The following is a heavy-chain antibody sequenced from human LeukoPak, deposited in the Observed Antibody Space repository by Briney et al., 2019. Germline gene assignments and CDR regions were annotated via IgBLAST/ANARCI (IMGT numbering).Heavy chain of an antibody. V-gene: IGHV4-38-2*02. CDR3: AKSYFDYSTYYSYYFNL. D-gene: IGHD4-11*01. J-gene: IGHJ4*02. CDR2: VHHSGTA. CDR1: GHSIFSNYY. Sequence: SETLSLTCTVSGHSIFSNYYHWGWIRQPPGKGPEWIASVHHSGTAYYNPSLKSRVTISVDTSENQFSLKLSSVTAADTAVYYCAKSYFDYSTYYSYYFNLWGQGALVTVSS.